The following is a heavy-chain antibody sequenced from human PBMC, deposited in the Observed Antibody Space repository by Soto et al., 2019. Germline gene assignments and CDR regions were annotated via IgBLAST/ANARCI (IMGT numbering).Heavy chain of an antibody. D-gene: IGHD4-4*01. V-gene: IGHV1-69*13. J-gene: IGHJ4*02. CDR2: IIPIFGTA. CDR1: GGTFLSYA. CDR3: ARGNRHDYSNYGYFDY. Sequence: SVQVSCQPSGGTFLSYAISLLLQAPVQVLEWMGGIIPIFGTANYAQKFQGRVTITADESTSTAYMELSSLRSEDTAVYYCARGNRHDYSNYGYFDYWGQGTLVPSPQ.